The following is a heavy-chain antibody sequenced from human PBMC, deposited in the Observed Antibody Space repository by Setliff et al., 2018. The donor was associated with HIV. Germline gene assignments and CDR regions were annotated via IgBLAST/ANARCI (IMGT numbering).Heavy chain of an antibody. D-gene: IGHD3-9*01. V-gene: IGHV1-24*01. CDR3: ARRADRFDL. CDR2: FDPEDGET. J-gene: IGHJ5*02. Sequence: ASVKVSCKASGHSFTTYFLHWVRQAPGKGLEWMGGFDPEDGETIYAQKFQGRVTMTKDTSTSTAYMELRSLRPDDTAVYFCARRADRFDLWGQGTLVTVSS. CDR1: GHSFTTYF.